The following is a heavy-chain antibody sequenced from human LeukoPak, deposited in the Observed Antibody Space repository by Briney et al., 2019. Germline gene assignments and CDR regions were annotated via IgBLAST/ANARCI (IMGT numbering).Heavy chain of an antibody. V-gene: IGHV1-69*05. CDR3: ARVGVYPDAFDI. Sequence: ASVKVSCKASGGTFSSYAINWVRQAPGQGLEWMGGIIPIFGTANYAQKFQGRVTITTDESTSTAYMELSSLRSEDTAVYYCARVGVYPDAFDIWGQGTMVTVSS. D-gene: IGHD3-10*01. J-gene: IGHJ3*02. CDR2: IIPIFGTA. CDR1: GGTFSSYA.